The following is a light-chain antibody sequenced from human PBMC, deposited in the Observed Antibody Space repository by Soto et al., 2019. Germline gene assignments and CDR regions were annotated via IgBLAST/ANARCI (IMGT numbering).Light chain of an antibody. Sequence: DIRMTQSPSTLSASVGDRVTITCRASQSINNWLAWYQQKPGKAPKLLIYAASSLQSGVPSRFSGSGSGTDFTLTISSLQPEDFATYYCQQTNSFRLTFGGGTKVEIK. CDR3: QQTNSFRLT. J-gene: IGKJ4*01. CDR1: QSINNW. V-gene: IGKV1-12*01. CDR2: AAS.